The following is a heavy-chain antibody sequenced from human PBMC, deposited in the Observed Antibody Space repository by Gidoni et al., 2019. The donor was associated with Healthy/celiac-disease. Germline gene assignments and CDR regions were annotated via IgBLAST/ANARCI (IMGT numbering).Heavy chain of an antibody. D-gene: IGHD2-15*01. V-gene: IGHV4-61*01. Sequence: QVQLQESGPGLVKPSETLSLTCTVPGGPASSGSYYWSWIRQPPGKGLEWIGYIYYSGSSNYNPSLKSRVSISVDTSKNQFSLKLSSVTAADTAVYYCAGDLSGKVDYFDYWGQGTLVTVSS. CDR3: AGDLSGKVDYFDY. J-gene: IGHJ4*02. CDR2: IYYSGSS. CDR1: GGPASSGSYY.